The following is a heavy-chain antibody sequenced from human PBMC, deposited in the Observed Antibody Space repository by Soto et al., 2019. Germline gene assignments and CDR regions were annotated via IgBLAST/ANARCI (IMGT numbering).Heavy chain of an antibody. J-gene: IGHJ6*03. CDR3: AREEIAAAGTDYYYYYMDV. CDR1: GYTFTSYG. V-gene: IGHV1-18*01. Sequence: ASVKVSCKASGYTFTSYGISWVRHAPGQGLEWMGWISAYNGNTNYAQKLQGRVTMTTDTSTSTAYMELRSLRSDDTAVYYCAREEIAAAGTDYYYYYMDVWGKGTTVTVSS. D-gene: IGHD6-13*01. CDR2: ISAYNGNT.